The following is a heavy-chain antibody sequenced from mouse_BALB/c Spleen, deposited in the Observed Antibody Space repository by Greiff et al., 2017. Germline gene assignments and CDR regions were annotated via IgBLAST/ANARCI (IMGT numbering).Heavy chain of an antibody. V-gene: IGHV1-69*02. CDR3: TRGYDYDWKHFDY. J-gene: IGHJ2*01. CDR2: IYPSDSYT. CDR1: GYTFTSYW. Sequence: QVQLQQPGAELVRPGASVKLSCKASGYTFTSYWINWVKQRPGQGLEWIGNIYPSDSYTNYNQKFKDKATLTVDKSSSTAYMQLSSPTSEDSAVYYCTRGYDYDWKHFDYWGQGTTLTVSS. D-gene: IGHD2-4*01.